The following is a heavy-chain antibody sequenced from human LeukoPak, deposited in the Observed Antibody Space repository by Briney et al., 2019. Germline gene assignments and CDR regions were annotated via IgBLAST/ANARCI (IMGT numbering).Heavy chain of an antibody. CDR1: GFTFSSYW. CDR2: ITKDGSIT. V-gene: IGHV3-74*01. J-gene: IGHJ6*02. Sequence: GGSLRLSCTASGFTFSSYWMHWVRQAPGEGLVWVSRITKDGSITDYADSVKGRFTISRDNSKNTVYLQMYSLRVEDSAVYFCARDYYYGLDVWGQGTTVTVS. CDR3: ARDYYYGLDV.